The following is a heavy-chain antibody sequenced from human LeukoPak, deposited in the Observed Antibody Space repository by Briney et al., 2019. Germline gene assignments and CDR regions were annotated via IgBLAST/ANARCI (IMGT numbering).Heavy chain of an antibody. V-gene: IGHV3-23*01. CDR3: AKGGPTYYFDY. D-gene: IGHD3-16*01. CDR2: ISGGGVST. J-gene: IGHJ4*02. Sequence: GGSLRLSCAASGLTFSSYAMSWVRQAPGKGLEWVSVISGGGVSTYYGDSVKGRFTIYRDNSKNTLYLQMNSLRAEDTAVYYCAKGGPTYYFDYWGQGTLVTVSS. CDR1: GLTFSSYA.